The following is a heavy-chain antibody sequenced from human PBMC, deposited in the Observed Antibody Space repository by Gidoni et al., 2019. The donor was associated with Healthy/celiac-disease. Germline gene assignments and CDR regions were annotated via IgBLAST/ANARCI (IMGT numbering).Heavy chain of an antibody. D-gene: IGHD3-22*01. CDR1: GFSLSNARMV. CDR3: ARTDYDSSADYYFDY. J-gene: IGHJ4*02. Sequence: QVTLKESGPVLVKPTETLTLTCTVSGFSLSNARMVVSWIRQPPGKALEWLAHIFSNDEKSYSTSLKSRLTISKDTSKSQVVLTMTNMDPVDTATYYCARTDYDSSADYYFDYWGQGTLVTVSS. V-gene: IGHV2-26*01. CDR2: IFSNDEK.